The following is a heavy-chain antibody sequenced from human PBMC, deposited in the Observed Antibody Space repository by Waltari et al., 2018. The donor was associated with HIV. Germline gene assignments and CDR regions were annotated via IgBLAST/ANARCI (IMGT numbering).Heavy chain of an antibody. J-gene: IGHJ5*02. CDR1: GFTFSGYG. V-gene: IGHV3-30*02. CDR2: IRYDGSNK. Sequence: QVQLVESGGGVVQPGGSMRFSCAASGFTFSGYGMHWVGQAPGKGLEGVAFIRYDGSNKYYADSVKGRFTISRDNSKNTLYLQMNSLRAEDTAVYYCAKEEAAAGTGWFDPWGQGTLVTVS. CDR3: AKEEAAAGTGWFDP. D-gene: IGHD6-13*01.